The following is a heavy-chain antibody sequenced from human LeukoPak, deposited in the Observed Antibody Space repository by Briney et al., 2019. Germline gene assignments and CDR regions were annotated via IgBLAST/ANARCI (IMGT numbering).Heavy chain of an antibody. J-gene: IGHJ4*02. Sequence: GGSLRLSCAASRFTFSTYWMSWVRQAPGKGLEWVANIKEDGSEKYYVDSVKGRFTISRDNAKNSLYLQMNSLRAEDTAVYYCARGPSGYHNTGGQGTLVTVSS. CDR1: RFTFSTYW. D-gene: IGHD5-12*01. CDR3: ARGPSGYHNT. CDR2: IKEDGSEK. V-gene: IGHV3-7*01.